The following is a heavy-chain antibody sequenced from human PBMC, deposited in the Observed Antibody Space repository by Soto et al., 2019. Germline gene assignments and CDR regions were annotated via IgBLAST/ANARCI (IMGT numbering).Heavy chain of an antibody. D-gene: IGHD3-3*01. V-gene: IGHV3-30-3*01. Sequence: QVQLVESGGGVVQPGRSLRLSCAASGFTFSSYAMHWVRQAPGKGLEWVAVISYDGSNKYYADSVKGRFTISRDNSKNTLYLQMNSLRAEDTAVYYCARPPVTAYDFWSGYYSDYYYYGMDVWGQGTTFTVSS. CDR1: GFTFSSYA. J-gene: IGHJ6*02. CDR3: ARPPVTAYDFWSGYYSDYYYYGMDV. CDR2: ISYDGSNK.